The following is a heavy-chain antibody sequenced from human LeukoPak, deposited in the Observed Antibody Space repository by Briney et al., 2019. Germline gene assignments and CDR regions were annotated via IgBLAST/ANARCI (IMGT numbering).Heavy chain of an antibody. Sequence: SETLSLTCAVSGYSISSGYYWGWIRQPPGKGLEWIGSIYHSGSTYYNPSLKSRVTISVDTSKIQFSLKLSSVTAADTAVYYCARQWSIPGIAAAGMDSFFDYWGQGTLVTVSS. D-gene: IGHD6-13*01. CDR3: ARQWSIPGIAAAGMDSFFDY. CDR2: IYHSGST. CDR1: GYSISSGYY. J-gene: IGHJ4*02. V-gene: IGHV4-38-2*01.